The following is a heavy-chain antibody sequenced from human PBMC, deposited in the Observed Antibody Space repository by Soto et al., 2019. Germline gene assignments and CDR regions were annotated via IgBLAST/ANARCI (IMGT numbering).Heavy chain of an antibody. D-gene: IGHD3-22*01. CDR2: ISYDGSNK. J-gene: IGHJ5*02. CDR1: GFTFSSYG. V-gene: IGHV3-30*18. CDR3: AKDFFLRRHYYDSSGYNLRNNWFDP. Sequence: GGSLRLSCAASGFTFSSYGMHWVRQAPGKGLEWVAVISYDGSNKYYADSVKGRFTISRDNSKNTLYLQMNSLRAEDTAVYYCAKDFFLRRHYYDSSGYNLRNNWFDPWGQGPLVTVSS.